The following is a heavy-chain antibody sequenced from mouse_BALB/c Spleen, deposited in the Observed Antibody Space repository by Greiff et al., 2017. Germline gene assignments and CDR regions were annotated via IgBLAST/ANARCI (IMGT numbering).Heavy chain of an antibody. CDR1: GYTFSSYW. CDR2: ILPGSGST. J-gene: IGHJ3*01. Sequence: QVQLQQSGAELMKPGASVKISCKATGYTFSSYWIEWVKQRPGHGLEWIGEILPGSGSTNYNEKFKGKATFTADTSSNTAYMQLSSLTSEDSAVYYCARRDGYLAWFAYWGQGTLVTVSA. V-gene: IGHV1-9*01. D-gene: IGHD2-3*01. CDR3: ARRDGYLAWFAY.